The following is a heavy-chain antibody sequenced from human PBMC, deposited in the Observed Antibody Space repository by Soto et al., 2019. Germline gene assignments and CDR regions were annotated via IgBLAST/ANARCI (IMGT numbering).Heavy chain of an antibody. V-gene: IGHV1-69*13. D-gene: IGHD4-17*01. J-gene: IGHJ4*02. CDR2: VISLFGTA. Sequence: GASVKVSCKASGGTFSSHSINWVRQAPGQGLEWTGGVISLFGTANYAHNFKGRVTITADQSTSTAYMELNSLRSDDTAVYYCAREVGYGDFSAALLDWGQGTLVTVAS. CDR1: GGTFSSHS. CDR3: AREVGYGDFSAALLD.